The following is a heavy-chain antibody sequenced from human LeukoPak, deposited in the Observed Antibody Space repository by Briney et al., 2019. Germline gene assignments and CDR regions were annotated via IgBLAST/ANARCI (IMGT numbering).Heavy chain of an antibody. J-gene: IGHJ4*02. CDR2: ISASGGGT. CDR3: AKEDYYDSSGYYPFDY. CDR1: GFTFSNYA. Sequence: GGSLRLSCAASGFTFSNYAMTWVRQAPGKGLEWVSGISASGGGTYHADSVKGRFTISRDNSKNTLYLQMNSLRAEDTAVYYCAKEDYYDSSGYYPFDYWGQGTLVTVSS. D-gene: IGHD3-22*01. V-gene: IGHV3-23*01.